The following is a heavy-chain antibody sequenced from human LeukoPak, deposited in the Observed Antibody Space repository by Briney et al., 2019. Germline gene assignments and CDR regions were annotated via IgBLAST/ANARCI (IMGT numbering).Heavy chain of an antibody. V-gene: IGHV3-30*18. Sequence: GGSLRLSCAASGFTFSSYGMHWVRQAPGKGLEWVAIISDDGSSEYYADSLKGRFTISRDNSKNALYLQMNSLRAEDAAVYYCAKEAVAGDYYYGMDVWGQGTTVTVSS. J-gene: IGHJ6*02. CDR2: ISDDGSSE. D-gene: IGHD6-19*01. CDR3: AKEAVAGDYYYGMDV. CDR1: GFTFSSYG.